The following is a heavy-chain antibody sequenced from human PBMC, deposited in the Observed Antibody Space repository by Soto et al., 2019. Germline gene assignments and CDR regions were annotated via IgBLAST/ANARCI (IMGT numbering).Heavy chain of an antibody. CDR2: ISYDGSNK. CDR1: GFTFSSYG. V-gene: IGHV3-30*18. CDR3: AKEGGIVVVPAVTYYYYGMDV. Sequence: GGSLRLSCAASGFTFSSYGMHWVRQAPGKGLEWVAVISYDGSNKYYADSVKGRFTISRDNSKNTLYLQMNSLRAEDTAVYYCAKEGGIVVVPAVTYYYYGMDVWGQGTTVTVSS. J-gene: IGHJ6*02. D-gene: IGHD2-2*01.